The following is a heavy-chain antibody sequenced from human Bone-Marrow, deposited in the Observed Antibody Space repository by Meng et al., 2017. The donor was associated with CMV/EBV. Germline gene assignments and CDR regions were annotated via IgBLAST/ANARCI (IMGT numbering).Heavy chain of an antibody. Sequence: SETLSLTCTVSGGSISSYYWTWIRQPPGKGLEWIGNIYYSGSTNYNSSLKSRVTISVDTSKNQFSLQLSSVTAADTAVHYCARELSWFGEFGLDVWGQGTTVTVSS. CDR3: ARELSWFGEFGLDV. V-gene: IGHV4-59*01. J-gene: IGHJ6*02. CDR2: IYYSGST. CDR1: GGSISSYY. D-gene: IGHD3-10*01.